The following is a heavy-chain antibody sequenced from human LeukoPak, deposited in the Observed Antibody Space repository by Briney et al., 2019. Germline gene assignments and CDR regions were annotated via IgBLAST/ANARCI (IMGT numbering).Heavy chain of an antibody. CDR3: ARDAVLKGDNYFDY. D-gene: IGHD3-16*01. J-gene: IGHJ4*02. CDR1: GCSISSYY. Sequence: SETLSLTCTVSGCSISSYYWSWIRQPAGKGLEWIGRIYTSGSTNYNPSLKSRVTMSVDTSKNQFSLKLSSVTAADTAVYYCARDAVLKGDNYFDYWGQGTLVTVSS. V-gene: IGHV4-4*07. CDR2: IYTSGST.